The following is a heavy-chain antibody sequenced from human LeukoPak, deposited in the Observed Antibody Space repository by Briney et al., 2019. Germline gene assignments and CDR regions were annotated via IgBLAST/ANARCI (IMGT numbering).Heavy chain of an antibody. D-gene: IGHD2-2*01. J-gene: IGHJ4*02. CDR1: GFTFSSYS. CDR2: IRYDGSNK. CDR3: AKQPGEGSSDHLDY. Sequence: GGSLRLSCAASGFTFSSYSMNWVRQAPGKGLEWVAFIRYDGSNKYYADSVRGRFTISRDNSKNTLYLQMNSLRAEDTAVYYCAKQPGEGSSDHLDYWGQGTLVTVSS. V-gene: IGHV3-30*02.